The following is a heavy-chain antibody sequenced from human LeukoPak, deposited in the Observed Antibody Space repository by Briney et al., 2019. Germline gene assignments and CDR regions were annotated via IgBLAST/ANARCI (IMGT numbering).Heavy chain of an antibody. J-gene: IGHJ4*02. CDR2: INPSGGST. D-gene: IGHD2/OR15-2a*01. CDR1: GYTFTSYY. V-gene: IGHV1-46*01. Sequence: ASVKVSCKASGYTFTSYYMHWVRQAPGQGLEWMGIINPSGGSTTYAQKFQGRVTMTRDTSTSTVYMELSSLRSEDTALYYCARDPGGEGLEYSGSKFDYWGQGTLVTVSS. CDR3: ARDPGGEGLEYSGSKFDY.